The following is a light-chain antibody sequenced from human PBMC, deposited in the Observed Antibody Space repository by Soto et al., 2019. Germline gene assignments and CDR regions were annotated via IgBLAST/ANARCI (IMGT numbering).Light chain of an antibody. CDR1: QSVSSN. CDR3: QQYNNSPLT. Sequence: EIVLTQSPATLSVSPGERATLSCRASQSVSSNLAWYQQKPGQGPRLLIYGASTRATGIPARFSGSGSATEFTLTISSLQSEDFAIYYCQQYNNSPLTFGGGTKVEIK. J-gene: IGKJ4*01. CDR2: GAS. V-gene: IGKV3-15*01.